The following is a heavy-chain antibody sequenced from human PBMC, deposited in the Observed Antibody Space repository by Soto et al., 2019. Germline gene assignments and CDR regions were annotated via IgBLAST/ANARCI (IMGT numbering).Heavy chain of an antibody. V-gene: IGHV3-30-3*01. Sequence: QVQLVESGGGVVQPGRSLRLSCAASGFTFSSYAMHWVRQAPGKGLEWVAVISYDGSNKYYADSVKGRFTISRDNSKNQLYLQMNSLRAEDTAVYYCAREFYYGSGSTNGHYYGMDVWGQGTTVTVSS. J-gene: IGHJ6*02. D-gene: IGHD3-10*01. CDR1: GFTFSSYA. CDR2: ISYDGSNK. CDR3: AREFYYGSGSTNGHYYGMDV.